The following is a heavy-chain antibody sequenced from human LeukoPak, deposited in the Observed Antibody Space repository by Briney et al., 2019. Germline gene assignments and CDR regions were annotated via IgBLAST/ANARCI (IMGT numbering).Heavy chain of an antibody. Sequence: ASVKVSCKASGGTFSSYAISWVRQAPGQGLEWMGGITPIFGTANYAQKFQGRVTIAADESTSTAYMELSSLRSEGTAVYYCARGSGSRWFDPWGQGTLVTVSS. D-gene: IGHD3-10*01. CDR3: ARGSGSRWFDP. V-gene: IGHV1-69*13. CDR2: ITPIFGTA. J-gene: IGHJ5*02. CDR1: GGTFSSYA.